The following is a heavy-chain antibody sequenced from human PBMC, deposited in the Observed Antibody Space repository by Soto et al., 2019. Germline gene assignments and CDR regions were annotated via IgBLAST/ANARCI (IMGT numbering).Heavy chain of an antibody. Sequence: QVQLVQSGAEVKKPGASVKVSCKASGYTFTSYAMHWVRQAPGQRLEWMGWINAGNGNTKYSQKCQGRVTITRDTSASTDYMALSSLRAEDTAVYYCASGYAFWSGGAYMDVWGKGTTVTVS. CDR3: ASGYAFWSGGAYMDV. CDR2: INAGNGNT. V-gene: IGHV1-3*01. CDR1: GYTFTSYA. D-gene: IGHD3-3*01. J-gene: IGHJ6*03.